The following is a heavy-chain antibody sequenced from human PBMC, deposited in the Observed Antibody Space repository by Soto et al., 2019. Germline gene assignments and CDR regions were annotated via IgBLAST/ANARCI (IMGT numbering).Heavy chain of an antibody. CDR1: GYTFTGYF. J-gene: IGHJ4*02. CDR3: ARGGGTILEPLN. CDR2: INPNSGVT. Sequence: ASVKVSCKASGYTFTGYFIHWVRQAPGEGLEWVGYINPNSGVTKYAPRFLGRVTITRDTSIRTAYMDLNNLRSDDTAVYFCARGGGTILEPLNWGPGKMVTVSS. D-gene: IGHD2-2*01. V-gene: IGHV1-2*02.